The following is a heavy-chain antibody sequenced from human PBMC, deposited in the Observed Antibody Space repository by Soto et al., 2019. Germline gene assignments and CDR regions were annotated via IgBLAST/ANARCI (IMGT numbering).Heavy chain of an antibody. J-gene: IGHJ4*02. CDR2: ISAYNGNT. V-gene: IGHV1-18*01. Sequence: QVQLVQSGAEVKKPGASVKVSCKASGYTFTSYHINWVRQAPGQGLEWMGWISAYNGNTNYAQKLQGRVTMTTDSSTSTAYRELRSVRSDDAGVYYCARDAPPADYWGQGTLVTVSS. CDR1: GYTFTSYH. CDR3: ARDAPPADY.